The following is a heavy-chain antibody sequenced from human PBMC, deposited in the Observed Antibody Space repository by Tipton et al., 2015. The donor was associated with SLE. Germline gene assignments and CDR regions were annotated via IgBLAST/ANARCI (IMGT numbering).Heavy chain of an antibody. CDR2: ISWNSGSI. CDR1: GFTFDDYA. J-gene: IGHJ6*02. CDR3: ARDDSFRHYYHGMDV. V-gene: IGHV3-9*01. D-gene: IGHD3-16*01. Sequence: SLRLSCAASGFTFDDYAMHWVRQAPGKGLEWVSGISWNSGSIGYADSVKGRFTISRDNAKNSLYLQMNSLRAEDTAVYYCARDDSFRHYYHGMDVWGQGTTVTVSS.